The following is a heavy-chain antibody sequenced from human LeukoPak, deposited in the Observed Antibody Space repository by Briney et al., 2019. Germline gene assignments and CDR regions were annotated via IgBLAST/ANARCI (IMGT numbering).Heavy chain of an antibody. CDR3: ARHFSRVPAAIRGGVNNWFDP. V-gene: IGHV3-7*01. J-gene: IGHJ5*02. D-gene: IGHD2-2*02. Sequence: GGSLRLSCAASGFTFSSYWMSWVRQAPGKGLEWVANIKQDGSEKYYVDSVKGRFTISRDNAKNSLYLQMNSLRAEDTAVYYCARHFSRVPAAIRGGVNNWFDPWGQGTLVTVSS. CDR1: GFTFSSYW. CDR2: IKQDGSEK.